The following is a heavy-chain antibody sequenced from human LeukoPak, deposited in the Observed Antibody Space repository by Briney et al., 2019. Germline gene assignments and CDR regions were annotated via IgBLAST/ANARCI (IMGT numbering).Heavy chain of an antibody. Sequence: PGGSLRLSCTASGFTLSIYRVNWGRQAPGEGPGWVSSISSSSSYIYYADSVKGRFTISRDNAKNSLYLQMNSLRAEDTAVYYCARDLYHFDTSGYLYWGQGTLVTVSS. D-gene: IGHD3-22*01. CDR1: GFTLSIYR. CDR3: ARDLYHFDTSGYLY. CDR2: ISSSSSYI. J-gene: IGHJ4*02. V-gene: IGHV3-21*06.